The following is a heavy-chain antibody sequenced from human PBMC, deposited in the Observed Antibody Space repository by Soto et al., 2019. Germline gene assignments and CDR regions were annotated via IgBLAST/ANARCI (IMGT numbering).Heavy chain of an antibody. CDR2: VYFSGNT. J-gene: IGHJ5*02. D-gene: IGHD6-25*01. Sequence: SETLSLTCTVSGGSVNTAPYHWSWIRQSPGKGLEWIGYVYFSGNTNYNPSLKSRVTISIDTSKNQFSLRLASVTAADTAFYYCGSVRPSGYVLSWGQGTLVTVSS. CDR3: GSVRPSGYVLS. V-gene: IGHV4-61*01. CDR1: GGSVNTAPYH.